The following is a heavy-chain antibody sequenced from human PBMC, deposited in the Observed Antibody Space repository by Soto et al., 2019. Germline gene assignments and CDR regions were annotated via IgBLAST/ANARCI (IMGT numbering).Heavy chain of an antibody. CDR2: IKSKRSGGTT. Sequence: EVQLVESGGGLEKPGGSLRLSCAASGFTFSNVWMNWVRQAPGKGLEWVGRIKSKRSGGTTDYAAPVKGRFIISRDDSKNTLSLQINSLKTEDTAVYYCTTDKDCGTPRCSLDNWGQGTLVTVSS. V-gene: IGHV3-15*07. J-gene: IGHJ4*02. CDR1: GFTFSNVW. CDR3: TTDKDCGTPRCSLDN. D-gene: IGHD2-21*01.